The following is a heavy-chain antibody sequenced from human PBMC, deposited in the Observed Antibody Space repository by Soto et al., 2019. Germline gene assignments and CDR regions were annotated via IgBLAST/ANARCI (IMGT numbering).Heavy chain of an antibody. CDR2: IYSSGNT. CDR1: GYIVSDMY. CDR3: GTEAY. V-gene: IGHV3-66*01. J-gene: IGHJ4*02. Sequence: EVQLVESGGGLVQPGGSLRLSCAASGYIVSDMYMNWIRQAPGKGLEWVSVIYSSGNTYYADSVKGRFTISRDNAKNTVYLQMNSLRAEDTAVYYCGTEAYWGQGTPVTVSS.